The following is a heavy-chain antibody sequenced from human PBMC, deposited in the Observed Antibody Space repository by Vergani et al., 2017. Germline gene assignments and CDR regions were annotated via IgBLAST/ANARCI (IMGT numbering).Heavy chain of an antibody. CDR2: IIPILGTA. J-gene: IGHJ4*02. V-gene: IGHV1-69*11. CDR3: ATFGITMVRGVIISFDY. CDR1: GGTFSSYA. D-gene: IGHD3-10*01. Sequence: QVQLVQSGAEVKKPGSSVKVSCKASGGTFSSYAISWVRQAPGQGLEWMGRIIPILGTANYAQKFQGRVTITADESTSTAYMELSSLRSEDTAVYYGATFGITMVRGVIISFDYWGQGTLVTVSS.